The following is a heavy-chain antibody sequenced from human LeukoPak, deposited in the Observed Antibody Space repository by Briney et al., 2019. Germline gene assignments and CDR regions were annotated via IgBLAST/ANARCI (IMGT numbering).Heavy chain of an antibody. CDR3: AKDRFCISDGSHGYVDY. CDR2: ISGSGSST. CDR1: GFIFSSYT. D-gene: IGHD2-15*01. J-gene: IGHJ4*02. V-gene: IGHV3-23*01. Sequence: PGGSLRLSCAASGFIFSSYTMSWVRQAPGEGLEWVSTISGSGSSTYYADSVKGRFTISRDNSKNTVYLQMNSLRAEDTAVYYCAKDRFCISDGSHGYVDYGCRGTLVTVSA.